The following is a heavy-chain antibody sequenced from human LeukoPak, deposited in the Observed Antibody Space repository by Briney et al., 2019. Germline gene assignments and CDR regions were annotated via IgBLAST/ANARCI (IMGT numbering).Heavy chain of an antibody. CDR2: FDPEDVET. V-gene: IGHV1-24*01. D-gene: IGHD5-12*01. Sequence: ASVNVSCKVSGYTLTELAILWVRQAPGKGLEWMGGFDPEDVETIYAQKFQGRVTMTEDTYTDTAYMELSSLRSEDTAVYYCATYSGYAAYWGQGTLVSVSS. CDR3: ATYSGYAAY. CDR1: GYTLTELA. J-gene: IGHJ4*02.